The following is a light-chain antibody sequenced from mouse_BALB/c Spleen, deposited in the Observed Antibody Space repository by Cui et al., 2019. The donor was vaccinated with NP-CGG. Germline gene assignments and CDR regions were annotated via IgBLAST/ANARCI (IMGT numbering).Light chain of an antibody. Sequence: QAVVTQESALTTSSGETVTLTCRSSTGAVTTSNYANWVQGKPDHLFTGLIGGTKNRAPGVPARFSGSLIGDKVVLTITGAQTEDEAIYFCALWYSNHWVFGGGTKLTVL. CDR3: ALWYSNHWV. J-gene: IGLJ1*01. V-gene: IGLV1*01. CDR2: GTK. CDR1: TGAVTTSNY.